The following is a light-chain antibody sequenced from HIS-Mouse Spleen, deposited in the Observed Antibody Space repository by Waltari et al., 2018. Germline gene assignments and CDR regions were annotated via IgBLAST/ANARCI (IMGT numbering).Light chain of an antibody. V-gene: IGLV2-14*01. J-gene: IGLJ1*01. CDR2: EVS. Sequence: QSALTQPASVSGSPGQSITIPCTGTSSDVGGYNYVSWYQQHPGKAPKPRIYEVSNRPSGVSNRFSGSKSGNTASLTISGLQAEDEADYYCSSYTSSSTYVFGTGTKVTVL. CDR3: SSYTSSSTYV. CDR1: SSDVGGYNY.